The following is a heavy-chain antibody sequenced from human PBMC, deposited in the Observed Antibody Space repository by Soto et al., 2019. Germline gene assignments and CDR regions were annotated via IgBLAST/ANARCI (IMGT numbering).Heavy chain of an antibody. J-gene: IGHJ4*02. V-gene: IGHV4-34*01. CDR2: INHSGST. Sequence: PSETLSLTCAVYGGSFSGYYWSWIRQPPGKGLEWIGEINHSGSTNYNPSLKSRVTISVDTSKSQFSLKLSSVTAADTAVYYCARGRRGYSYGYSGYWGQGTLVTVSS. D-gene: IGHD5-18*01. CDR3: ARGRRGYSYGYSGY. CDR1: GGSFSGYY.